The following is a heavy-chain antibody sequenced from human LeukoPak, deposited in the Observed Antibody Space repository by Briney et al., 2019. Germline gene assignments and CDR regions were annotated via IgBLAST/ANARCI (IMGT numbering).Heavy chain of an antibody. Sequence: GGSLRLSCSASGFTFSGYIMSWVRQAPGKGLEWVSAITGSGGGTYYADAVKGRFTISRDNSKNTLYLQMNSLRAEDTAVYYCARGWTGDYYFDYWGQGTLVTVSS. CDR3: ARGWTGDYYFDY. CDR1: GFTFSGYI. CDR2: ITGSGGGT. D-gene: IGHD4-17*01. V-gene: IGHV3-23*01. J-gene: IGHJ4*02.